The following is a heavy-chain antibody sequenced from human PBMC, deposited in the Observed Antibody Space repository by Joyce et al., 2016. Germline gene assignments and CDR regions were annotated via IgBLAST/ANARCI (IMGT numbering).Heavy chain of an antibody. V-gene: IGHV3-15*01. CDR3: VTGLCIGTACHWDDAFDV. Sequence: EVQLVESGGGLVKPGGSLRLSCAASGFSFRNAWVTWVRQAPGKGLAWVGRVKSKSKGGTTNYAAPVKGRFTISRDDSRDTAYLQRNSLKSEDTGVYLCVTGLCIGTACHWDDAFDVWGQGTMVTVSS. CDR1: GFSFRNAW. J-gene: IGHJ3*01. D-gene: IGHD2-2*01. CDR2: VKSKSKGGTT.